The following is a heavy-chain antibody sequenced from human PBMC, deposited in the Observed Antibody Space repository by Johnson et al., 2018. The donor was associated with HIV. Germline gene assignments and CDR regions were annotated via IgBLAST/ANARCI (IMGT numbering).Heavy chain of an antibody. CDR2: INWNGGST. Sequence: VQLVESGGGVVRPGGSLRLSCADSGFTFDDYGMSWVRQTPGKGLEWVSGINWNGGSTGYADSVKGRFTISRDNAKNFIYLQMDSLRIEDTAFYYCAKAYCPGCDGFEIWGQGTMVTVSS. CDR3: AKAYCPGCDGFEI. V-gene: IGHV3-20*04. J-gene: IGHJ3*02. D-gene: IGHD2-21*01. CDR1: GFTFDDYG.